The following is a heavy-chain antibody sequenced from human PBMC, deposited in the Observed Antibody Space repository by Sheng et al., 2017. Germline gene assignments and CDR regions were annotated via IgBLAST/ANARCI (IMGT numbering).Heavy chain of an antibody. CDR2: IYSDGST. CDR3: ARDYWGHTSNWHDPEYFQY. V-gene: IGHV3-66*01. J-gene: IGHJ1*01. Sequence: EVQLVESGGGLVQPGGSLRLSCAASGFTVSSNYMNWVRQAPGKGLEWVSVIYSDGSTNYADSVKGRFTISRDNSKNTLYLQMNSLRAEDTAVYYCARDYWGHTSNWHDPEYFQYWGQGTLVTVSS. CDR1: GFTVSSNY. D-gene: IGHD1-1*01.